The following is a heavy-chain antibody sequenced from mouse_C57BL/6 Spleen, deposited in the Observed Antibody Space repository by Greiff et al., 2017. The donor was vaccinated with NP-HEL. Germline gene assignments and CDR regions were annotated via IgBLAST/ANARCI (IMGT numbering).Heavy chain of an antibody. CDR1: GYTFTNYY. CDR2: IYPGSGNT. Sequence: QVQLQQSGAELVRPGASVKLSCKASGYTFTNYYINWVKQRPGQGLEWIARIYPGSGNTYYNEKFKGKATLTAEKSSSTAYMQLSSLTSEDSAVYFCARSLCLYYFDYWGQGTTLTVSS. J-gene: IGHJ2*01. CDR3: ARSLCLYYFDY. V-gene: IGHV1-76*01. D-gene: IGHD6-2*01.